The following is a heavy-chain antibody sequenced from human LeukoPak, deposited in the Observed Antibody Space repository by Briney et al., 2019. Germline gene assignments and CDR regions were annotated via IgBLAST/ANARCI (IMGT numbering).Heavy chain of an antibody. J-gene: IGHJ4*02. CDR2: INHSGST. CDR1: GGSFSGYY. V-gene: IGHV4-34*01. Sequence: SETLSLTCAVYGGSFSGYYWSWIRQPPGKGLEWIGEINHSGSTNHNPSLKSRVTISVDTSKNQFSLKLSSVTAADTAVYYCARESTIFGVVPFDYWGQGTLVTVSS. D-gene: IGHD3-3*01. CDR3: ARESTIFGVVPFDY.